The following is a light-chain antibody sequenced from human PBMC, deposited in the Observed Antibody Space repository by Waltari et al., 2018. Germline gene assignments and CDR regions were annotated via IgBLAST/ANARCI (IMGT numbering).Light chain of an antibody. Sequence: EIVLTQSPGTLSLSLGERATVSSRASQSVSRALAWYQQKTGQAPRLLIYGASTRATGIPDRFSGSGSGTDFSLTISRVEPDDFAVYYCQHYLRLPVTFGQGTTVEI. V-gene: IGKV3-20*01. J-gene: IGKJ1*01. CDR2: GAS. CDR1: QSVSRA. CDR3: QHYLRLPVT.